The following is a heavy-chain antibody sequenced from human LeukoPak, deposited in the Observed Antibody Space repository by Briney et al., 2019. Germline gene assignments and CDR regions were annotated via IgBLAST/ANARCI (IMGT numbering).Heavy chain of an antibody. Sequence: GGSLRLSCAASGFTFHQYAIHWVRQVPGKGLEWVSGISWNSGSIGYADSVRGRFTISRDNAKNSLYLQMNSLRAEDTAVYYCARDMAGYSSGWLGSYYYYGMDVWGQGTTVTVSS. CDR1: GFTFHQYA. CDR2: ISWNSGSI. CDR3: ARDMAGYSSGWLGSYYYYGMDV. V-gene: IGHV3-9*01. D-gene: IGHD6-19*01. J-gene: IGHJ6*02.